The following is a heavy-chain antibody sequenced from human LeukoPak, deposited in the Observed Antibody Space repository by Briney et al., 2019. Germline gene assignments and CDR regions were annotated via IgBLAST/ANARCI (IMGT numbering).Heavy chain of an antibody. CDR2: INPNSGGT. D-gene: IGHD3-22*01. J-gene: IGHJ3*02. CDR1: RYTFSGYY. CDR3: GTGAMYCYDSSRGRDFDI. Sequence: SVNVSCKASRYTFSGYYLHWLRESPRQGLEGRRWINPNSGGTNYAEEFQGRVTMTEDTSTGTAYMELSSLRSEETAVYYCGTGAMYCYDSSRGRDFDIRGKGTMVTASS. V-gene: IGHV1-2*02.